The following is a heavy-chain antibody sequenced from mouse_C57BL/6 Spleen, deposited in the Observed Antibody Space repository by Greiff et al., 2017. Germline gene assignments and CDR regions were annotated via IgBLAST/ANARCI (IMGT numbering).Heavy chain of an antibody. V-gene: IGHV1-84*01. CDR3: ASLYGSSLYWYFDV. CDR2: IYPGSGNT. Sequence: QVHVKQSGPELVKPGASVKISCKASGYTFTDYYINWVKQRPGQGLEWIGWIYPGSGNTKYNEKFKGKATLTVDTSSSTAYMQLSSLTSEDSAVYFCASLYGSSLYWYFDVWGTGTTVTVSS. D-gene: IGHD1-1*01. CDR1: GYTFTDYY. J-gene: IGHJ1*03.